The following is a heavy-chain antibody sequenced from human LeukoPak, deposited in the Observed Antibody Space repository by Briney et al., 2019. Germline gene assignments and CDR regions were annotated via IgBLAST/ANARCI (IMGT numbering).Heavy chain of an antibody. CDR1: GFTFSNDW. CDR3: ARRGIYYFDY. D-gene: IGHD3-16*01. V-gene: IGHV3-74*01. J-gene: IGHJ4*02. Sequence: GGSLRLSCAASGFTFSNDWMHWVRQAPGKGLVWVSRINSDGINTSYADSVKGRFTISTDKPKNSPYRQRNGLRAEDTAVYYCARRGIYYFDYWGQGTLVTASS. CDR2: INSDGINT.